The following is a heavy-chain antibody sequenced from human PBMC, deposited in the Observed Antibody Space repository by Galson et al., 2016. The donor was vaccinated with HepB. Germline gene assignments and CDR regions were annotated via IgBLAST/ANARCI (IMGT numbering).Heavy chain of an antibody. CDR2: IYYSGST. D-gene: IGHD3-16*01. V-gene: IGHV4-31*03. J-gene: IGHJ2*01. CDR1: GASMSGGGYY. Sequence: TLSLTCTVSGASMSGGGYYWSWIRQHAGKGLEWIGYIYYSGSTYYNPSFRSRVTISVDTSENQFSLNLNSVTAADTAVYFCARDGGGFKAEVNRYFALWGRGTLVTVSS. CDR3: ARDGGGFKAEVNRYFAL.